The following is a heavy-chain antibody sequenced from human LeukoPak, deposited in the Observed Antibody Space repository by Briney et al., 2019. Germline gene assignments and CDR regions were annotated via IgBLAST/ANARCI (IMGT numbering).Heavy chain of an antibody. J-gene: IGHJ4*02. D-gene: IGHD5-18*01. CDR1: GNSISNGYY. CDR2: IYHSGST. Sequence: SETLSLTCSVSGNSISNGYYRGWIRQPPGKGLEWIGTIYHSGSTYYNPSLKSRVTISVDTSKNQFSLKLSSVTAADTAVYYCASLSGYSYGSDYWGQGTLVTVSS. V-gene: IGHV4-38-2*02. CDR3: ASLSGYSYGSDY.